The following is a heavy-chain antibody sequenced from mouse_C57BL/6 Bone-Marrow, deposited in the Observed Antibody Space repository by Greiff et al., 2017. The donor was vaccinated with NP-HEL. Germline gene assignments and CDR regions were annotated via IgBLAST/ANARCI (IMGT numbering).Heavy chain of an antibody. D-gene: IGHD2-4*01. Sequence: EVQRVESGGDLVKPGGSLKLSCAASGFTFSSYGMSWVRQTPDKRLEWVATISSGGSYTYYPDSVKGRFTISRDNAKNTLYLQMSSVKSEDTAMYDCARQRGYDYDGLPWFAYWGQGTLVTVSA. V-gene: IGHV5-6*01. CDR1: GFTFSSYG. CDR2: ISSGGSYT. CDR3: ARQRGYDYDGLPWFAY. J-gene: IGHJ3*01.